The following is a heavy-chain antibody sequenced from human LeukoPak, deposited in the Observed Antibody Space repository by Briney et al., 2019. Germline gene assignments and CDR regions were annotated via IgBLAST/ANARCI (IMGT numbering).Heavy chain of an antibody. CDR2: IYTSGST. J-gene: IGHJ5*02. V-gene: IGHV4-61*02. Sequence: SETLSLTCTVSGGSISSGSYYWSWIRQPAGKGLEWIGRIYTSGSTNYNPSLKSRVTISVDTSKNQFSLKLSSVTAADTAVYYCARDSRSSSGWYQWFDPWGQGTLVTVSS. CDR1: GGSISSGSYY. CDR3: ARDSRSSSGWYQWFDP. D-gene: IGHD6-19*01.